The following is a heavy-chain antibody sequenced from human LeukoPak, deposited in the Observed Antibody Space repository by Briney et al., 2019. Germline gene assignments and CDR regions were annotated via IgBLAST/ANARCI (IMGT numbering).Heavy chain of an antibody. Sequence: ASVKVSCKTSGYTFTDYYMYWVRQAPGQGLEWMGWINPDSGAADYAQTFQGGVTMTRDTSISTAYMELSRLRSDDTAVYYCARGYRSDSWSGSRFDYWGQGTLVTVSS. CDR3: ARGYRSDSWSGSRFDY. CDR2: INPDSGAA. J-gene: IGHJ4*02. CDR1: GYTFTDYY. D-gene: IGHD3-3*01. V-gene: IGHV1-2*02.